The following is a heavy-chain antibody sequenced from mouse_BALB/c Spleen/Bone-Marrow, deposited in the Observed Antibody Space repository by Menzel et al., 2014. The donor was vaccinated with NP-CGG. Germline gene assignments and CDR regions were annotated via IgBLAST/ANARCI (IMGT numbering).Heavy chain of an antibody. CDR1: GFSFSGYG. CDR2: INSNGGCT. CDR3: ARGYDYDSWFAY. D-gene: IGHD2-4*01. V-gene: IGHV5-6-3*01. J-gene: IGHJ3*01. Sequence: EVQGVESGGGLVQPGGSLKLSCAASGFSFSGYGMSWVRQTPDKRLELVATINSNGGCTYYSDSVKGRFTISRDNAKNTLFLQMSSLKSEDTAMYYCARGYDYDSWFAYWGQGTLVTVSA.